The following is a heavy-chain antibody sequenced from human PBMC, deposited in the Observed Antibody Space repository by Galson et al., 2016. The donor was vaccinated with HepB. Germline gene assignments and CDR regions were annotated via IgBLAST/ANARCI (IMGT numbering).Heavy chain of an antibody. CDR2: TWYDGSNK. CDR3: ARESVAYDILTSYYEYYYGMDV. V-gene: IGHV3-33*01. CDR1: GFTFSSYG. Sequence: SLRLSCAASGFTFSSYGMHWVRQAPGKGLEWVALTWYDGSNKYYTDSVKGRFTLSRDNSKNTLYRQMNSLRAEDTAVYYCARESVAYDILTSYYEYYYGMDVWGQGTTVTGSS. J-gene: IGHJ6*02. D-gene: IGHD3-9*01.